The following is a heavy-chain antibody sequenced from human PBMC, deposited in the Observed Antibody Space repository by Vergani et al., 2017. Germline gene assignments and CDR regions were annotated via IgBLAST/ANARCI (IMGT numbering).Heavy chain of an antibody. V-gene: IGHV3-23*01. D-gene: IGHD1-26*01. CDR3: AKDRQASGSYYYY. Sequence: EVQLLESGGGLVQPGGSLRLSCAASGFTFSSYAMSWVRQAPGKGLEWVSAISGSGGRTYYADSVKGRFTISRDNSKNTLYLQMNSLRAEDTAVYYCAKDRQASGSYYYYWGQGSLVTVSS. CDR1: GFTFSSYA. J-gene: IGHJ4*02. CDR2: ISGSGGRT.